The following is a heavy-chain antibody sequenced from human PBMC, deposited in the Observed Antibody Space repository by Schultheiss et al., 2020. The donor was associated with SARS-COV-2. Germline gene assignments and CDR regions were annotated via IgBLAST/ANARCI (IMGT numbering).Heavy chain of an antibody. V-gene: IGHV4-34*01. CDR1: GGSFSGYY. CDR2: INHSGST. Sequence: GSLRLSCAVYGGSFSGYYWSWIRQPPGKGLEWIGEINHSGSTNYNPSLKSRVTMSVDTSKNQFSLKLSSVTAADTAVYYCARESHYYDSSWGQGTLVTVSS. J-gene: IGHJ4*02. D-gene: IGHD3-22*01. CDR3: ARESHYYDSS.